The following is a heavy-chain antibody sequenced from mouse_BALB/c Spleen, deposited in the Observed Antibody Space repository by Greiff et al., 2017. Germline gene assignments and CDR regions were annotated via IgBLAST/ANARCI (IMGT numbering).Heavy chain of an antibody. CDR3: ARGDMDY. CDR1: GFNIKDTY. Sequence: VHVKQSGAELVKPGASVKLSCTASGFNIKDTYMHWVKQRPEQGLEWIGRIDPANGNTKYDPKFQGKATITADTSSNTAYLQLSSLTSEDTAVYYCARGDMDYWGQGTSVTVSS. V-gene: IGHV14-3*02. CDR2: IDPANGNT. D-gene: IGHD2-13*01. J-gene: IGHJ4*01.